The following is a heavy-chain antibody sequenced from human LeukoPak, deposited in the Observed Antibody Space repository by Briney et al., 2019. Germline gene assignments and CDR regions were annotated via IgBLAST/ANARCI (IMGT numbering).Heavy chain of an antibody. D-gene: IGHD3-22*01. CDR1: GYSISSGYY. Sequence: SETLSLTCTVSGYSISSGYYWGWIRQPPGKGLEWIGSIYHSGSTYYNPSLKSRVTISVDTSKNQFSLKLSSVTAADTAVYYCARGGGYYDSLDYWGQGTLVTVSS. CDR2: IYHSGST. J-gene: IGHJ4*02. CDR3: ARGGGYYDSLDY. V-gene: IGHV4-38-2*02.